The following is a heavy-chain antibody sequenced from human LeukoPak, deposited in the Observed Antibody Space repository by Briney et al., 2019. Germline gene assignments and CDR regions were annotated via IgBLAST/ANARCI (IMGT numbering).Heavy chain of an antibody. CDR3: PKDIWEQLVPPVGFDY. CDR1: GFTFSDYY. Sequence: PGGSLRLSCAASGFTFSDYYMSWIRQAPGKGLEWVTYISSSGSTIYYADSVKGRFTISRDNAKNSLYLQMNSLRAEDTALYYCPKDIWEQLVPPVGFDYWGQGTLVTVSS. CDR2: ISSSGSTI. J-gene: IGHJ4*02. D-gene: IGHD6-13*01. V-gene: IGHV3-11*01.